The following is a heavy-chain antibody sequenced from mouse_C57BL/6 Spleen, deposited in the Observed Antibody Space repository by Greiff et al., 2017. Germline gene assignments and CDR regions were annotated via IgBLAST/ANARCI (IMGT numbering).Heavy chain of an antibody. D-gene: IGHD2-3*01. Sequence: DVKLVESGGGLVKPGGSLKLSCAASGFTFSDYGMHWVRQAPEKGLEWVAYISSGSSTIYYADTVKGRFTISRDNAKNTLFLQMTSLRSEDTAMYYCARPDGYYDYAMDYWGQGTSVTVSS. J-gene: IGHJ4*01. CDR3: ARPDGYYDYAMDY. V-gene: IGHV5-17*01. CDR2: ISSGSSTI. CDR1: GFTFSDYG.